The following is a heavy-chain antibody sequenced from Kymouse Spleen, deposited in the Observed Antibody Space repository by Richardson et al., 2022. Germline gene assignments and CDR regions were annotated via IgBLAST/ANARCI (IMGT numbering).Heavy chain of an antibody. D-gene: IGHD6-6*01. CDR3: ARGNGAARPNWFDP. CDR1: GGSFSGYY. Sequence: QVQLQQWGAGLLKPSETLSLTCAVYGGSFSGYYWSWIRQPPGKGLEWIGEINHSGSTNYNPSLKSRVTISVDTSKNQFSLKLSSVTAADTAVYYCARGNGAARPNWFDPWGQGTLVTVSS. CDR2: INHSGST. V-gene: IGHV4-34*01. J-gene: IGHJ5*02.